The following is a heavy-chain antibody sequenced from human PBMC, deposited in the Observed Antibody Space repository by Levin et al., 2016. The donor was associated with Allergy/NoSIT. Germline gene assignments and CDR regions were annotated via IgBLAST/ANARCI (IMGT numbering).Heavy chain of an antibody. CDR2: ISSSGSTI. D-gene: IGHD2-15*01. V-gene: IGHV3-48*03. J-gene: IGHJ3*02. CDR3: ARGRVVAATTADHDAFDI. CDR1: GFTFSSYE. Sequence: GGSLRLSCAASGFTFSSYEMNWVRQAPGKGLEWVSYISSSGSTIYYADSVKGRFTISRDNAKNSLYLQMNSLRAEDTAVYYCARGRVVAATTADHDAFDIWGQGTMVTVSS.